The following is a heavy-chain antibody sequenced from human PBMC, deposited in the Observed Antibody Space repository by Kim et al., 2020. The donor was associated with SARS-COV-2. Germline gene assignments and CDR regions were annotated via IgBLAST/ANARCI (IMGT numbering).Heavy chain of an antibody. V-gene: IGHV3-33*06. CDR1: GFTFSSYG. Sequence: GGSLRLSCAASGFTFSSYGMHWVRQAPGKGLEWVAVIWYDGSNKYYADSVKGRFTISRDNSKNTLYLQMNSLRAEDTAVYYCAKTTINYDYIWGSYRLGAFGIWGPGTMVTVSS. CDR3: AKTTINYDYIWGSYRLGAFGI. CDR2: IWYDGSNK. J-gene: IGHJ3*02. D-gene: IGHD3-16*02.